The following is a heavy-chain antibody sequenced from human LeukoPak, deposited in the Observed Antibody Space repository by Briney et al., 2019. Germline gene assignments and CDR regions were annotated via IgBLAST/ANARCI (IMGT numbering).Heavy chain of an antibody. D-gene: IGHD6-19*01. CDR1: GYTFTSYD. Sequence: ASVKVSCKASGYTFTSYDINWVRQATGQGLEWTGWMNPNSGNTGYAQKFQGRVTMTRNTSISTAYMELSSLRSEDTAVYYCAREWGSSGWPLGDYWGQGTLVTVSS. CDR3: AREWGSSGWPLGDY. CDR2: MNPNSGNT. V-gene: IGHV1-8*01. J-gene: IGHJ4*02.